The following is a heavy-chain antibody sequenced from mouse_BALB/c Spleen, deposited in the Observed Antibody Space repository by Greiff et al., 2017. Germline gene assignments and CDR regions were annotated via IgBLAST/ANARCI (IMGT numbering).Heavy chain of an antibody. Sequence: VKLVESGPGLVAPSQSLSITCTVSGFSLTSYGVHWVRQPPGKGLEWLGVIWAGGSTNYNSALMSRLSISKDNSKSQVFLKMNSLQTDDTAMYYCARDRYDVRMAYWGQGTLVTVSA. D-gene: IGHD2-14*01. J-gene: IGHJ3*01. CDR1: GFSLTSYG. CDR3: ARDRYDVRMAY. V-gene: IGHV2-9*02. CDR2: IWAGGST.